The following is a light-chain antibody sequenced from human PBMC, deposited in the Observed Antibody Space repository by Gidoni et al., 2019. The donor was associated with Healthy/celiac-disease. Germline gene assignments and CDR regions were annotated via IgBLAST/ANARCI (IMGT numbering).Light chain of an antibody. J-gene: IGKJ1*01. CDR1: QSVSSSY. V-gene: IGKV3-20*01. Sequence: LTQSPGTLSLSPGERATLSCRASQSVSSSYLAWYQQKPGQAPRLLIYGASSRATGIPDRFSGSGSGTDFTLTISRLEPEDFAVYYCQQYGSSPRTFGQGTKVEIK. CDR3: QQYGSSPRT. CDR2: GAS.